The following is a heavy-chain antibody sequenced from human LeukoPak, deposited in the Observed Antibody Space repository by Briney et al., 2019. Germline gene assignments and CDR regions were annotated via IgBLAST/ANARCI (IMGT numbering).Heavy chain of an antibody. CDR3: ARSPQNYYDSSGYYYSLYYFDY. CDR2: IYHSGST. J-gene: IGHJ4*02. CDR1: GYSISSGYY. Sequence: SETLSLTCTVSGYSISSGYYWGWIRQPPGKGLEWIGSIYHSGSTYYNPSLKSRVTISVDTSKNQFSLKLSSVTAADTAVYYCARSPQNYYDSSGYYYSLYYFDYWGQGTLVTVSS. V-gene: IGHV4-38-2*02. D-gene: IGHD3-22*01.